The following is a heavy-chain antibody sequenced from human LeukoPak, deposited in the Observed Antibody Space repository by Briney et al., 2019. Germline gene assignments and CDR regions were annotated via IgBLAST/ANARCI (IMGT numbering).Heavy chain of an antibody. CDR3: ARVVRGPGVFDY. J-gene: IGHJ4*02. CDR1: GGSISSGSYY. CDR2: IYHSGST. V-gene: IGHV4-39*07. Sequence: PSETLSLTCTVSGGSISSGSYYWSWIRQPPGKGLEWIGEIYHSGSTNYNPSLKSRVTISVDKSKNQFSLKLSSVTAADTAVYYCARVVRGPGVFDYWGQGTLVTVSS. D-gene: IGHD3-10*01.